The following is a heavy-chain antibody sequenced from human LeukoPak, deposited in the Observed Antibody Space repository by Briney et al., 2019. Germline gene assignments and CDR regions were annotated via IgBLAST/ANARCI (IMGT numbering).Heavy chain of an antibody. CDR3: ASNPYETFYAMDV. CDR2: ISPNSGGT. V-gene: IGHV1-2*02. Sequence: SVKVSCKASGYTFTGYYMHWVRQAPGQGLEWVGWISPNSGGTHYVQKFQGEVTMTSDTSINTAYMELSRLRSDDTAVYYCASNPYETFYAMDVWGQGTTVTVSS. CDR1: GYTFTGYY. D-gene: IGHD3-22*01. J-gene: IGHJ6*02.